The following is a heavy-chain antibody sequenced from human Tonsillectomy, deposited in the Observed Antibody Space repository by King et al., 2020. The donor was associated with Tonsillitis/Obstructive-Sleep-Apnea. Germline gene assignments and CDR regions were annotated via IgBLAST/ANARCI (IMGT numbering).Heavy chain of an antibody. D-gene: IGHD1-14*01. CDR1: GFTFSSYS. V-gene: IGHV3-21*01. CDR2: ISSSSSYI. CDR3: ARDRIAGERYYYYYGMDV. J-gene: IGHJ6*02. Sequence: DVQLVESGGGLVKPGGSLRLSCAASGFTFSSYSMNWVRQAPGKGLEWVSSISSSSSYIYYADSVKGRFTISRDNAKNSLYLQMSGLRAEDTAVYYCARDRIAGERYYYYYGMDVWGQGTTVTVSS.